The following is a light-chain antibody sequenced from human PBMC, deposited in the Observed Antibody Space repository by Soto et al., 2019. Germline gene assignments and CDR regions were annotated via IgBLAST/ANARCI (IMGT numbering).Light chain of an antibody. V-gene: IGKV3-11*01. CDR1: QSLSTY. CDR2: NAS. CDR3: QQRTNWPRFT. J-gene: IGKJ3*01. Sequence: EIVLTQSPATLSLSPGDRATLSCRASQSLSTYLAWYQQRPGQAPRLLIYNASNRAPGIPARFSGSGSGTDFTLTIGSLEPEDFAFYYCQQRTNWPRFTFGPGTKVDIK.